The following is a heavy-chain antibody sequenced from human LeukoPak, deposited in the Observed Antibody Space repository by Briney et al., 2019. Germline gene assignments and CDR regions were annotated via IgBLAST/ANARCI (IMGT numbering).Heavy chain of an antibody. CDR3: ARAETYYYDSSGYSPDY. D-gene: IGHD3-22*01. V-gene: IGHV1-3*01. CDR2: INAGNGNT. CDR1: GYTFTSYA. J-gene: IGHJ4*02. Sequence: ASVKVSCKASGYTFTSYAMHWVRQAPGQRLEWMGWINAGNGNTKYSQKFQGRVTITRDTSASTAYMELSSLRSEDTAVYYCARAETYYYDSSGYSPDYWGQGTLVTVSS.